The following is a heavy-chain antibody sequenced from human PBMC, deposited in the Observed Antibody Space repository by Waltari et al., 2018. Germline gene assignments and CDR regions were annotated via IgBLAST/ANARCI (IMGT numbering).Heavy chain of an antibody. CDR1: GGSLSSYY. CDR2: IYDSGNT. V-gene: IGHV4-59*08. J-gene: IGHJ4*02. Sequence: QLQLQESGPRLVKPSETLSLTCNVSGGSLSSYYWSWIRQPPGKKLEWIAYIYDSGNTNYNPSLRSRVTISVDRSTNQFSLKMTSVTAADTAIYYCARLGDTSSWFSDWGQGTLVTVSS. CDR3: ARLGDTSSWFSD. D-gene: IGHD6-13*01.